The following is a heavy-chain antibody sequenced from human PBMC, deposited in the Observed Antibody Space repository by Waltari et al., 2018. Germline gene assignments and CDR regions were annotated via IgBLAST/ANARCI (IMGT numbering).Heavy chain of an antibody. Sequence: EVPLLESGGGLVQPGGSLRLSCAASGFTFSSYAMSWVRQAPGKGLEWVSVIYSGGSTYYADSVMGRFTISRDNSKNTLYLQMNSLRAEDTAVYYCAKWAHYDAFDIWGQGTMVTVSS. J-gene: IGHJ3*02. V-gene: IGHV3-23*03. CDR2: IYSGGST. CDR3: AKWAHYDAFDI. CDR1: GFTFSSYA.